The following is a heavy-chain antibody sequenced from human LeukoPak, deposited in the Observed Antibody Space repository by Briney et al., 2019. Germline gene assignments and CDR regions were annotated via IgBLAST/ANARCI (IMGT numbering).Heavy chain of an antibody. CDR3: AGVKGMTTPAFVRGRNYYYMDV. J-gene: IGHJ6*03. Sequence: SETLSLTCAVYGGSFSGYYWSWIRQPPGKGLEWIGEINHSGSTNYNPSLKSRVTISVDTSKNQFSLKLSSVTAADTAVYYCAGVKGMTTPAFVRGRNYYYMDVWGKGTTVTVSS. CDR2: INHSGST. V-gene: IGHV4-34*01. CDR1: GGSFSGYY. D-gene: IGHD4-17*01.